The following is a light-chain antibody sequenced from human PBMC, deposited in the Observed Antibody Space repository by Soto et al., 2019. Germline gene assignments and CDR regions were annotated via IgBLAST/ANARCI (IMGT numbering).Light chain of an antibody. Sequence: EIVLTQSRDTLSVSPGDSVTLSCRASQSVRSNSAWYQQKPGQAPRLLIYGASIRATGIPARFSGNGSGTEFTLTISSLQSEDFAVYYCQQYNNWPWTFGQGTKVDIK. J-gene: IGKJ1*01. CDR1: QSVRSN. V-gene: IGKV3-15*01. CDR3: QQYNNWPWT. CDR2: GAS.